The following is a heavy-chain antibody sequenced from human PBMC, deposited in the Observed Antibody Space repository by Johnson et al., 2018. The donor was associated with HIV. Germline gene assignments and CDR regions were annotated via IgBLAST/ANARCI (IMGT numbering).Heavy chain of an antibody. V-gene: IGHV3-13*01. CDR2: IGTAGDT. CDR1: GFTFSSYT. CDR3: TRESTPWGADYVGYGLDV. D-gene: IGHD5-18*01. Sequence: VQLVESGGGVVQPGRSLRLSCVASGFTFSSYTMHWVRQAPGKGLEWVSAIGTAGDTSYPGSVKGRFTISRENAKNTLYLQMSSLRVDDTAIYYCTRESTPWGADYVGYGLDVWGQGTMVAVSS. J-gene: IGHJ3*01.